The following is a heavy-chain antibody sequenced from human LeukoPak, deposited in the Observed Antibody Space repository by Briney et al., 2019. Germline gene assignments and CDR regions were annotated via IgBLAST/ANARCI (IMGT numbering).Heavy chain of an antibody. CDR2: INHSGST. J-gene: IGHJ5*02. V-gene: IGHV4-34*01. CDR3: ARGPLNGRLFWSGRNWFDP. D-gene: IGHD3-3*01. Sequence: SETLSLTCAVYGGSFSGYYWSWIRQPPGKGLEWIGEINHSGSTNYNPSLKSRVTISVDTSKNQFSLKLSSVTAADTAVYYCARGPLNGRLFWSGRNWFDPWGQGTLVTVSS. CDR1: GGSFSGYY.